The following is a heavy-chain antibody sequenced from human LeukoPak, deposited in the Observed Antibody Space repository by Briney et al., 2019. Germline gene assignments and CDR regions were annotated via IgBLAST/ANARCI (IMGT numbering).Heavy chain of an antibody. Sequence: GGSLRLSCAASGFTFTRYNIPWVRQAPGKGLEWVAVISYDGRNIYYADSVKGRFTISRDNAKNTLYLQMNSLRAEDTAVYFCAREYTSGWFDYWGQGTLVTVSS. CDR2: ISYDGRNI. CDR3: AREYTSGWFDY. CDR1: GFTFTRYN. D-gene: IGHD6-19*01. V-gene: IGHV3-30*04. J-gene: IGHJ4*02.